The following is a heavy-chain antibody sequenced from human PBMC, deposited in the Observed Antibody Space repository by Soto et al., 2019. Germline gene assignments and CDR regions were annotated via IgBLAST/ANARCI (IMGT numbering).Heavy chain of an antibody. CDR2: IYYSGSA. V-gene: IGHV4-59*12. Sequence: PSETLSLTCTVSGDSISSYYWSWIRQPPGKGLEWIGYIYYSGSANYNPSLKSRVTISIDTSKNQFSLKLSSVTAADTAVYYCARDRPELDIVVVPAARGFDPWGQGTLVTVSS. CDR1: GDSISSYY. CDR3: ARDRPELDIVVVPAARGFDP. J-gene: IGHJ5*02. D-gene: IGHD2-2*03.